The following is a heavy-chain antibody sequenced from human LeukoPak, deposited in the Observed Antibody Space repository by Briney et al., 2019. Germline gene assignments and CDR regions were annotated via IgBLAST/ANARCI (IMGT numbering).Heavy chain of an antibody. CDR2: IRSKANSYAT. D-gene: IGHD1-26*01. CDR3: TRHPQGATISGY. J-gene: IGHJ4*02. Sequence: GGSLRLSCTTSGFTFGDYAMSWVRQASGKGLEWVGRIRSKANSYATAYAASVKGRFTISRDDSKNTAYLQMNSLKTEDTAVYYCTRHPQGATISGYWGQGTLVTVSS. V-gene: IGHV3-73*01. CDR1: GFTFGDYA.